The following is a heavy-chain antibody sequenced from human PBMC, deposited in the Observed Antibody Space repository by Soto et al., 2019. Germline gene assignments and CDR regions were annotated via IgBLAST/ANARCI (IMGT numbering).Heavy chain of an antibody. Sequence: GGSLRLSCAASGFTFSSYDMHWVRQATGKGLEWVSAIGTAGDTYYPGSVKGRFTISRENAKNSLYLQMNSLRAGDTAVYYCARARIMITFGGVIVISYFDYWGQGTLVTVSS. CDR1: GFTFSSYD. D-gene: IGHD3-16*02. CDR3: ARARIMITFGGVIVISYFDY. V-gene: IGHV3-13*01. J-gene: IGHJ4*02. CDR2: IGTAGDT.